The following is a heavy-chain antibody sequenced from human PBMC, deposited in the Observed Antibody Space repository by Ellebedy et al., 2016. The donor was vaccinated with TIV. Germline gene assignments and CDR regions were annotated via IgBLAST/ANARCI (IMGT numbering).Heavy chain of an antibody. CDR2: IFSTDEK. CDR1: GFSLITARMG. Sequence: SGPTLVKPTETLTLTCTVSGFSLITARMGVSWIRQPPGAALEWLAHIFSTDEKSYSTSLKSRLTISKDTSKSQVVLTMTNMDPVDTATYYCARENYDILTGYYFGFDPWGQGTLVTVSS. CDR3: ARENYDILTGYYFGFDP. J-gene: IGHJ5*02. V-gene: IGHV2-26*01. D-gene: IGHD3-9*01.